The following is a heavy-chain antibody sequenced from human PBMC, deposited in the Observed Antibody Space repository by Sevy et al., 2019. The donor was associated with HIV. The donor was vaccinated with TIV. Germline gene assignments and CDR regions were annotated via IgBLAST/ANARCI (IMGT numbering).Heavy chain of an antibody. D-gene: IGHD6-19*01. CDR1: GFTFSSYG. J-gene: IGHJ6*02. CDR3: AKDSSGWLRYYYYGMDV. V-gene: IGHV3-30*18. CDR2: ISYDGSNK. Sequence: GGSLRLSCAASGFTFSSYGMHWVRQAPGKGLEWVAVISYDGSNKYYADFVKGRFNISRDNSKNTLNLKMNSLRAEDTAVYYCAKDSSGWLRYYYYGMDVWGQGTTVTVSS.